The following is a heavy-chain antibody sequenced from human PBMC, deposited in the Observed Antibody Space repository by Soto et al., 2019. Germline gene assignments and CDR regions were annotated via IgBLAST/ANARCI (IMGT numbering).Heavy chain of an antibody. D-gene: IGHD2-8*01. V-gene: IGHV4-59*01. CDR2: IYYSGST. CDR3: ARVTICTNGVCYPEYYYYMDV. Sequence: SETLSLTCTVSGGSISSYYWSWIRQPPGKGLEWIGYIYYSGSTNYNPYLKSRLTISVETSKNQFSLKLSSVTAADTAVYYCARVTICTNGVCYPEYYYYMDVWGKGTTVTVSS. CDR1: GGSISSYY. J-gene: IGHJ6*03.